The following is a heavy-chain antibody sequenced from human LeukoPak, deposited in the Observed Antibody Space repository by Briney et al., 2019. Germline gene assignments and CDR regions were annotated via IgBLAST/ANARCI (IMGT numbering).Heavy chain of an antibody. CDR1: GYSFTSYW. Sequence: GESLKISCKGSGYSFTSYWIGWVRQMPGKGLEWMGIIYPGDSDTRYSPSFQDQVTISADKSISTAYLQWSSLKASDTAMYYCARQVITFGGVIVNQNPNYYYYMDVWGKGTTVTVSS. CDR3: ARQVITFGGVIVNQNPNYYYYMDV. D-gene: IGHD3-16*02. CDR2: IYPGDSDT. J-gene: IGHJ6*03. V-gene: IGHV5-51*01.